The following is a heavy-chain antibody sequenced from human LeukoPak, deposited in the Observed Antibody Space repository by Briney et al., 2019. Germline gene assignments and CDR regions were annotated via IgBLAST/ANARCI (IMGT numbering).Heavy chain of an antibody. Sequence: GGSLRLSCAASGFTFSTYWMTWVRQAPGKGLEWVANIKQDGSEKYYVDSVKGRFTISRDNAKNTLYLQMNSLRAEDTAVYYCAKGVELDIVVVVAATPSSLGDWGQGTLVTVSS. J-gene: IGHJ4*02. CDR2: IKQDGSEK. CDR1: GFTFSTYW. D-gene: IGHD2-15*01. CDR3: AKGVELDIVVVVAATPSSLGD. V-gene: IGHV3-7*03.